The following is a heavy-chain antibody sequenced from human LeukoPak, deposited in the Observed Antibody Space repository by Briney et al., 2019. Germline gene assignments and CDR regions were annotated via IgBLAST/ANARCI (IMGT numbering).Heavy chain of an antibody. V-gene: IGHV3-23*01. J-gene: IGHJ3*02. Sequence: GGSLRLSCAASGFTFSSYAMSWVRQAPGKGLEWVSAISGSGGSTYYADSVKRRFTISKDNPKNTLYLQMNSLRADDTAVYYCAKGARNYDFSAVGAFDIWGQGTMVTVSS. CDR1: GFTFSSYA. D-gene: IGHD3-3*01. CDR2: ISGSGGST. CDR3: AKGARNYDFSAVGAFDI.